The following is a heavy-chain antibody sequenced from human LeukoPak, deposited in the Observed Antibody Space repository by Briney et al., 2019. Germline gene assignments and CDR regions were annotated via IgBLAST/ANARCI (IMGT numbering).Heavy chain of an antibody. CDR3: AKDKHANYYGSGSYIPRDAFDI. Sequence: GGSLRLSCAASGFTFDDYAMHWVRQAPGKGLEWVSGISWNSGSIGYADSVKGRFTISRDNAKNSLYLQMNSLRAEDTALYYCAKDKHANYYGSGSYIPRDAFDIWGQGTMVTVSS. CDR2: ISWNSGSI. D-gene: IGHD3-10*01. CDR1: GFTFDDYA. J-gene: IGHJ3*02. V-gene: IGHV3-9*01.